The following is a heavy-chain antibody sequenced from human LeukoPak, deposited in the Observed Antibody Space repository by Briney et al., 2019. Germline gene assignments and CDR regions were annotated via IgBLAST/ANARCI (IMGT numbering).Heavy chain of an antibody. CDR2: MSGYTDNT. CDR1: GYTFTDYS. D-gene: IGHD2-15*01. Sequence: GASVKVSCKASGYTFTDYSITWVRQAPGQGLEWMGWMSGYTDNTNYAQKLQGRVTMTTDTSTSTAYMELRSLRSDDTAVYYCAREGPYCSGGSCYRHFQHWGQGTLVTVSS. V-gene: IGHV1-18*04. CDR3: AREGPYCSGGSCYRHFQH. J-gene: IGHJ1*01.